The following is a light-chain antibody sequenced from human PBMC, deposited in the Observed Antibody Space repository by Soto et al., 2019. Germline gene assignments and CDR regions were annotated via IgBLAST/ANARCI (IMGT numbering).Light chain of an antibody. V-gene: IGKV3D-15*01. CDR3: QQYNSWPLP. CDR1: QSVGSD. CDR2: DIF. Sequence: EIVMTQSPATLSVSPGERDTLSCRASQSVGSDLAWYQQKPCQAPRLVISDIFTRATGVPTRISGSGSGTECHRNISSLQCEDFAVYYCQQYNSWPLPFGGGTKVEIK. J-gene: IGKJ4*02.